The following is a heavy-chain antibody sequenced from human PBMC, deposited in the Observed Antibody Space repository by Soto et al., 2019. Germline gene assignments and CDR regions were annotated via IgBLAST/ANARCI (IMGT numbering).Heavy chain of an antibody. Sequence: GGSLRLSCAASGFTFSSYGMHWVRQAPGKGLEWVAVISYDGSNKYYADSVKGRFTISRDNSKNTLYLQMNSLRAEDKAVYYCAKDSDSSGWRDSDEGVDYYYYYGMDVWGQGTTVTVSS. J-gene: IGHJ6*02. CDR2: ISYDGSNK. V-gene: IGHV3-30*18. CDR3: AKDSDSSGWRDSDEGVDYYYYYGMDV. CDR1: GFTFSSYG. D-gene: IGHD6-19*01.